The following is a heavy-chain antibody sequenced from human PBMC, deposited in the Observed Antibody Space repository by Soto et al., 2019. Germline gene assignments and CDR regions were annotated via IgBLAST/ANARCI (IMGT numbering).Heavy chain of an antibody. J-gene: IGHJ4*02. D-gene: IGHD1-26*01. V-gene: IGHV4-31*03. CDR1: GGSINSGGYY. CDR3: ARDKGPGTMDY. Sequence: QVQLQESGPGLVKPSQTLSLTCTVSGGSINSGGYYWSWVRQHPARGLEWIGYIYYSGSTYYNPSHKSRVVISVDTSKNQFSLKLNSVTAADTAVYYCARDKGPGTMDYWGQGTLVTVSS. CDR2: IYYSGST.